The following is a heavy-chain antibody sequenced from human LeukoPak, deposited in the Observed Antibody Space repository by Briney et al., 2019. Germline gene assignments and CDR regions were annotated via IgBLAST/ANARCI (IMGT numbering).Heavy chain of an antibody. J-gene: IGHJ4*02. CDR1: GLIVSNNY. D-gene: IGHD2-2*01. Sequence: GGSLRLSCAASGLIVSNNYMSWVRQAPGKGLEWVSIVYSGGHTYYADSVRGRFTISRDKSKNTLYLQMSSLRAEDTAVYYCARGIRDCSRTTCYQPFDYWGQGALVTVSS. CDR2: VYSGGHT. V-gene: IGHV3-53*01. CDR3: ARGIRDCSRTTCYQPFDY.